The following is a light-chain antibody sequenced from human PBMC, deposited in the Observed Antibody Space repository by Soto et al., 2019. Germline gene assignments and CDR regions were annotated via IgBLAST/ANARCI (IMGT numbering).Light chain of an antibody. CDR3: QQFGNSQWT. J-gene: IGKJ1*01. Sequence: ETVLTQSPGTLSLSPGERATLSCRASQSVSSTYLAWYQQKPGQAPRLLIYGASSRATGIPDRFSGSGSGTDFSLTISRLEPEDFAVYYCQQFGNSQWTFGQGTKVEIK. CDR2: GAS. CDR1: QSVSSTY. V-gene: IGKV3-20*01.